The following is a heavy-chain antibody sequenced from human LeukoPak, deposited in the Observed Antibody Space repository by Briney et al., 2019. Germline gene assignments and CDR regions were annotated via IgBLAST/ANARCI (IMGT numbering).Heavy chain of an antibody. V-gene: IGHV4-59*08. CDR2: VYYSGST. CDR1: GGSISSYY. CDR3: ARHFGYYDIRYDY. Sequence: SETLSLTCTVSGGSISSYYWSWIRQPAGKGLEWIGYVYYSGSTNYNPSLKSRVTISVDTSKNQFSLKLSSVTAADTAVYYCARHFGYYDIRYDYWGQGTLVTVSS. J-gene: IGHJ4*02. D-gene: IGHD3-9*01.